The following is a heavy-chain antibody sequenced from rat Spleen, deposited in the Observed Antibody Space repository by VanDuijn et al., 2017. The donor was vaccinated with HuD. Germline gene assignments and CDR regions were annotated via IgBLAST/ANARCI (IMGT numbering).Heavy chain of an antibody. V-gene: IGHV5-22*01. CDR1: GFAFSDYY. J-gene: IGHJ2*01. D-gene: IGHD1-12*03. Sequence: EVQLVESGGGLVQPGRSLKLSCTASGFAFSDYYMAWVRQAPKQGLEWVASISYEGSTPYYGDSVKSRFTISRDYAKNTLYLQMNSLRSEDTATYYCARSLMVIEDFDYWGQGVMVTVSS. CDR3: ARSLMVIEDFDY. CDR2: ISYEGSTP.